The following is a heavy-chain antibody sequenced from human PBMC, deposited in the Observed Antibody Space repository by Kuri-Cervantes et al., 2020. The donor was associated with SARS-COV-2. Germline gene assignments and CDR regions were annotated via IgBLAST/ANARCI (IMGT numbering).Heavy chain of an antibody. J-gene: IGHJ3*02. CDR1: GGSISSGDYY. CDR3: ARDAEVITFGGVIVRYVFDI. V-gene: IGHV4-30-4*08. D-gene: IGHD3-16*02. CDR2: FYYSGST. Sequence: LRLSCTVSGGSISSGDYYWSWIRQPPGKGLEWIGYFYYSGSTDYNPALKSRVTISVDTYKNQFSLKLSSVIAADTAVYYCARDAEVITFGGVIVRYVFDIWGQGTMVTVSS.